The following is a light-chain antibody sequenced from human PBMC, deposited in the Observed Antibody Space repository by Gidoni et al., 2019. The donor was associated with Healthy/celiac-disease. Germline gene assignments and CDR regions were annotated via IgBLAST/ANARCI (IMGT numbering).Light chain of an antibody. J-gene: IGKJ1*01. V-gene: IGKV1-39*01. CDR1: QSLTSY. Sequence: DIQMTQSPSSLSASVGDRVTITCRASQSLTSYLNWYQQKPGKAPKLLIYAASSLQSWVPSRFSGSGSGTDFPLTISSLQPEDFAIYYCQQSYSTPRTCGQGTKVEIK. CDR2: AAS. CDR3: QQSYSTPRT.